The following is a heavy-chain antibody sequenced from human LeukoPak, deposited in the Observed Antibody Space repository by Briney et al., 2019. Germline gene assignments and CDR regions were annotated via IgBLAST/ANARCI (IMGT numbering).Heavy chain of an antibody. J-gene: IGHJ4*02. V-gene: IGHV4-38-2*02. Sequence: SETLSLTCTVSGYSISRGYSWGWIRQPPGKGLEWIGNIYHSGSTNYSPSLKSRVTISVDTSKNQFSLKLSSMTAADTAVYFCAREDYYNSGGYYLDYWGQGTLVTVSS. CDR1: GYSISRGYS. CDR3: AREDYYNSGGYYLDY. CDR2: IYHSGST. D-gene: IGHD3-22*01.